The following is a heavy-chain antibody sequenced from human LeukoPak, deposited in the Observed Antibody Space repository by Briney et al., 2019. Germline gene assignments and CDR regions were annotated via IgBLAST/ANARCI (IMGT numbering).Heavy chain of an antibody. CDR2: IRQGGSEK. D-gene: IGHD6-13*01. Sequence: GGSLRLSCELSGFPFTEYWMNWVRQAPGKGPEWVASIRQGGSEKTYVDSVKGRFTISRDNTKNSLSLQLNGLRAEDTAVYYCARDGTAAGLYFDLWGQGTLVTVSS. CDR1: GFPFTEYW. CDR3: ARDGTAAGLYFDL. J-gene: IGHJ4*01. V-gene: IGHV3-7*01.